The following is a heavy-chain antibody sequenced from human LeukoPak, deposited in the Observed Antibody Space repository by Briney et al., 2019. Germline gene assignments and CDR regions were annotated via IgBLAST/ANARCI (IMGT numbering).Heavy chain of an antibody. J-gene: IGHJ4*02. Sequence: GASVKVSCKASGGTFSSYAISWVRQAPGQGLEWMGGIIPIFGTANYAQKFQGRVTITADESTSTAYMELSSLRSEDTAVYYCARDREYYYDSSGYYYHDYWGQGTPVTVSS. CDR3: ARDREYYYDSSGYYYHDY. D-gene: IGHD3-22*01. V-gene: IGHV1-69*13. CDR2: IIPIFGTA. CDR1: GGTFSSYA.